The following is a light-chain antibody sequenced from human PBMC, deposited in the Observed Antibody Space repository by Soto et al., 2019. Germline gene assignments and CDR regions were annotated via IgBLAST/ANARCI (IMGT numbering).Light chain of an antibody. V-gene: IGKV3D-15*01. CDR2: DAS. CDR3: QQYQNLWT. J-gene: IGKJ1*01. CDR1: QSVSSN. Sequence: EIVMTQSPATLSVSPGERATLSCRASQSVSSNLAWYQQKPGQAPRLLIYDASNRATGIPARFSGSGSGTDFTLTISSLEPEDFAVYYCQQYQNLWTFGQGTKVDIK.